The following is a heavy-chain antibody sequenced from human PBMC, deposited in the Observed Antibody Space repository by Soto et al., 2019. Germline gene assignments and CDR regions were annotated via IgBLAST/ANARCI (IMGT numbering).Heavy chain of an antibody. J-gene: IGHJ6*02. V-gene: IGHV1-69*01. CDR2: VIPLFDTA. CDR1: GGIFTNNA. Sequence: QVQVVQSGAEVKKPGSSVKVSCKVSGGIFTNNAISWVRQAPGQGLEWLGGVIPLFDTAYYAQIFRGRLRISADGATTTAYMELSGLTSADTAVYFGATGGHHDGYNFYHGMDVWGQGTTVTVS. D-gene: IGHD2-15*01. CDR3: ATGGHHDGYNFYHGMDV.